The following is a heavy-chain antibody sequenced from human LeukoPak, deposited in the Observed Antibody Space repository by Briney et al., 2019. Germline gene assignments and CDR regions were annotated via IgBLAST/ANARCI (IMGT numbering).Heavy chain of an antibody. V-gene: IGHV4-4*07. CDR3: AGKAPYYYDSSGYRLY. J-gene: IGHJ4*02. D-gene: IGHD3-22*01. Sequence: SETLSLTCTVSGGSISSYYWSWIRQPAGKGLEWIGRIYTSGSTNYNPSLKSRVTMSVDTSKNQFSLKLSSVTAADTAVYYCAGKAPYYYDSSGYRLYWGQGTLVTVSS. CDR2: IYTSGST. CDR1: GGSISSYY.